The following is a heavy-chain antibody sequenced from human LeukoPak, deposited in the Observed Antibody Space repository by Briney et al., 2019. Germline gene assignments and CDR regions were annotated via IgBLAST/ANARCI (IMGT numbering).Heavy chain of an antibody. J-gene: IGHJ6*03. CDR2: MNPNSGNT. D-gene: IGHD3-10*01. Sequence: ASVKVSCKASGYTFTSYDINWVRQATGQGLEWMGWMNPNSGNTGYAQKFQGRVTMTRNTSTSTAYMELSSLRSEDTAVYYCARGLMNYYGSGSYLFYYYYYMDVWGKGTTVTISS. CDR3: ARGLMNYYGSGSYLFYYYYYMDV. CDR1: GYTFTSYD. V-gene: IGHV1-8*01.